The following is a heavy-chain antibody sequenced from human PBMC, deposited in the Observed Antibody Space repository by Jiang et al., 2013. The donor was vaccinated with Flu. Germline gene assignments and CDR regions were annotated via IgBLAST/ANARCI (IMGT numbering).Heavy chain of an antibody. CDR3: AMSYGGNSNLVLDY. CDR2: IYYSGST. V-gene: IGHV4-59*01. Sequence: LLKPSETLSLTCTVSGGSISSYYWSWIRQPPGKGLEWIGYIYYSGSTNYNPSLKSRVTISVDTSKNQFSLKLSSVTAADTAVYYCAMSYGGNSNLVLDYWGQGTLVTVSS. J-gene: IGHJ4*02. D-gene: IGHD4-23*01. CDR1: GGSISSYY.